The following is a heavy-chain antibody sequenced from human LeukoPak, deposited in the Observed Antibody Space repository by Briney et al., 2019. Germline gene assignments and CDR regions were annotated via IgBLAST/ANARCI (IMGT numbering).Heavy chain of an antibody. D-gene: IGHD5-24*01. CDR3: AREGRDAYDFDS. Sequence: SVKVSCKASGGTFSTDAISWVRQAPGQGLEWMGRIIPIFGSANYAQKFQGRVTITADKSTSPAYMELSSLSSEDTAMYYCAREGRDAYDFDSWGQGTLVTVSS. V-gene: IGHV1-69*06. CDR2: IIPIFGSA. J-gene: IGHJ5*01. CDR1: GGTFSTDA.